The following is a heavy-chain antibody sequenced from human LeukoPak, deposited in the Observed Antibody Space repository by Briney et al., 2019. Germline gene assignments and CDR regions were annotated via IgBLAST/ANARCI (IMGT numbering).Heavy chain of an antibody. J-gene: IGHJ6*03. CDR1: GGSISSSNW. Sequence: SETLSLTCAVSGGSISSSNWWSWVRQPPGKGLEWIGEIYHSGSTNYNPSLKSRVTISVDKSKNQFSLKLSSVTAADTAVYYCARHYPYYDFWSGSLVGMDVWGKGTTVTVSS. CDR3: ARHYPYYDFWSGSLVGMDV. CDR2: IYHSGST. V-gene: IGHV4-4*02. D-gene: IGHD3-3*01.